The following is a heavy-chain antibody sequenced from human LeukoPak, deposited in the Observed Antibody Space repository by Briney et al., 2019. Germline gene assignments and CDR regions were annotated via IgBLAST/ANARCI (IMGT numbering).Heavy chain of an antibody. CDR2: IYYSGST. CDR3: ARGAAGYSYG. CDR1: GGSITHHY. Sequence: SETLSPTCSVSGGSITHHYWSWIRQPPGKGLEWIGYIYYSGSTNYNPSLKSRVTISIDTSKNQFSLRLSSVTAADTAVYYCARGAAGYSYGWGQGTLVTVSS. J-gene: IGHJ4*02. V-gene: IGHV4-59*11. D-gene: IGHD5-18*01.